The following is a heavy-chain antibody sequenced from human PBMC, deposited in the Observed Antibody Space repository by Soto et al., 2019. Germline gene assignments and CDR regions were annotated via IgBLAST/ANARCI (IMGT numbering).Heavy chain of an antibody. V-gene: IGHV1-69*12. CDR2: IVPLFGTA. CDR3: ARDGDPGYSFWSGPLGGGRFDP. Sequence: QVQLVQSGPEVKEPGSSVNVSCKTSGGTFGNTAVTWVRQVPGQGLEWIGGIVPLFGTANYAQKFRGRVMITADESTSTAYMDLSSLRSDDTAIYYCARDGDPGYSFWSGPLGGGRFDPWGQGTLVTVSS. D-gene: IGHD3-3*01. CDR1: GGTFGNTA. J-gene: IGHJ5*02.